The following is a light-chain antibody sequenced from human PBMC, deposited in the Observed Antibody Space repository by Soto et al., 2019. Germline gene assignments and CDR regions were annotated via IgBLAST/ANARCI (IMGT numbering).Light chain of an antibody. CDR3: SSYAGTHIV. CDR2: DVS. CDR1: SSDVGGYNC. Sequence: QSVLTQPPSXSGSPGQSVAISCTGTSSDVGGYNCVSWYQQHPGKAPKLMIYDVSKRPSGVPDRFSGSKSGNTASLTVTGLQAEDEADYYCSSYAGTHIVFGTGTKVTVL. V-gene: IGLV2-8*01. J-gene: IGLJ1*01.